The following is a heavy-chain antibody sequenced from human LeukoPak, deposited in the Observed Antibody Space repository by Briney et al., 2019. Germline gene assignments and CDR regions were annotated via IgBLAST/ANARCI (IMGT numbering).Heavy chain of an antibody. D-gene: IGHD5-18*01. CDR2: VKQDESEK. J-gene: IGHJ4*02. CDR1: GYSFTNYW. Sequence: GESLKISCKGSGYSFTNYWIGWVRQTPGKGLEWVASVKQDESEKYYVDSVKGRFTISRDKAKNSLYLQMNSLRAEDTAVYYCVRARYSADSYYFDYWGQGTLVTVSS. CDR3: VRARYSADSYYFDY. V-gene: IGHV3-7*03.